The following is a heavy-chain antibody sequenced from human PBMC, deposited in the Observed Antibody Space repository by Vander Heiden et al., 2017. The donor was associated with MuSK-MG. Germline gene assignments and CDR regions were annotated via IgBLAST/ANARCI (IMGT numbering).Heavy chain of an antibody. Sequence: QLPLQDSGTGLVKPSETLSLTCPVSGGSIRSSSDYWGWIRQPPGKGLERIGSIYYSGSTYYNPSLKSRVTISVDTSKNQFSLKLSSVTAADTAVYYCARNAVIISSGWYYFDYWGQGTLVTVSS. CDR3: ARNAVIISSGWYYFDY. V-gene: IGHV4-39*01. J-gene: IGHJ4*02. CDR2: IYYSGST. CDR1: GGSIRSSSDY. D-gene: IGHD6-19*01.